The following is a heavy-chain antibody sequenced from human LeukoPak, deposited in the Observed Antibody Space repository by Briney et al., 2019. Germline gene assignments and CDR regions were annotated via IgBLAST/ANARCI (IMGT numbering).Heavy chain of an antibody. J-gene: IGHJ3*02. Sequence: PSETLSLTCPVSGGSISSHYWSWIRQPPAKGLAGIGYIYYCGSTNYKPPLKSGVTISVDQSKNQLSLKLSSVKAADPAVYHCARTAYCGGDCYAFDIWGQGRMVTVSS. CDR3: ARTAYCGGDCYAFDI. CDR2: IYYCGST. CDR1: GGSISSHY. V-gene: IGHV4-59*11. D-gene: IGHD2-21*02.